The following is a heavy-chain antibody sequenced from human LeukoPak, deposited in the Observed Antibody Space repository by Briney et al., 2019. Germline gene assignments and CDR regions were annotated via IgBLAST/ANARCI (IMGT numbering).Heavy chain of an antibody. Sequence: SETLSLTCTVSGGSIGRYYWSWIRQPPGKGLEWVGYVDYSGSTNYNPSLKSRVTISVDTSKNQFSLKLSSVTAADTAVYYCARAAMVTPNWFDPWGQGTLVTVSS. CDR1: GGSIGRYY. D-gene: IGHD5-18*01. CDR2: VDYSGST. CDR3: ARAAMVTPNWFDP. J-gene: IGHJ5*02. V-gene: IGHV4-59*01.